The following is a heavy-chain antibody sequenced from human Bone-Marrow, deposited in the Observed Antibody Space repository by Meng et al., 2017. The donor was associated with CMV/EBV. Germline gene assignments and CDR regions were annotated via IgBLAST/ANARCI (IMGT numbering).Heavy chain of an antibody. CDR3: ARELQTVYYCMDV. Sequence: GESLKISCAASGFTFSSYAMHWVRQAPGKGLEWVAVIPYDGSNKYYADSVKGRFTISRDNSKNTLYLQMNSLRAEDTAVYYCARELQTVYYCMDVWGQGTTVTFSS. CDR1: GFTFSSYA. CDR2: IPYDGSNK. D-gene: IGHD1-1*01. J-gene: IGHJ6*02. V-gene: IGHV3-30*04.